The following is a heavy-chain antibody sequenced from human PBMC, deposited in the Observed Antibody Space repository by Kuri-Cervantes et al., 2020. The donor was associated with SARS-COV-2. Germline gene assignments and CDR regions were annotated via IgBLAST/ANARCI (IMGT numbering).Heavy chain of an antibody. D-gene: IGHD6-19*01. CDR3: ARERYSSGSAFDI. V-gene: IGHV4-4*07. CDR2: IYTSGST. CDR1: GGSISSYS. Sequence: ESLKISCTVSGGSISSYSWSWIRQPAGKGLEWIGRIYTSGSTNYNPSLKSRVTMSVDTSKNQFSLKLSSVTAADTAVYYWARERYSSGSAFDIWGQGTMVTVSS. J-gene: IGHJ3*02.